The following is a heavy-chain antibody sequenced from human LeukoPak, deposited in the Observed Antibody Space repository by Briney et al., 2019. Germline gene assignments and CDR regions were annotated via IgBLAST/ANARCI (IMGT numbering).Heavy chain of an antibody. CDR2: IKSKTDGGTT. V-gene: IGHV3-15*01. J-gene: IGHJ5*02. CDR1: GFTFSNAW. CDR3: TTDLLIAAAGPYNWFDP. Sequence: PGGSLRLSCAASGFTFSNAWMSWVRQAPGKGLEWVGRIKSKTDGGTTDYAAPVKGRFTISRDDSKNTLYLQMNSLKPEDTAVYYCTTDLLIAAAGPYNWFDPWGQGTLVTVSS. D-gene: IGHD6-13*01.